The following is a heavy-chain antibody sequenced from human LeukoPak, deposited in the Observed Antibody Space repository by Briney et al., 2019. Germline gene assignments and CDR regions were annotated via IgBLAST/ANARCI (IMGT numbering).Heavy chain of an antibody. Sequence: ASVKVSCKASGYTLTSYFMHWVRQAPGQGLEWMGIINPNDGSTSYAPKFQGRVTMTRDTSTSTVFMELSSLRSEDTAVYYCARDRARFDYWGQGTLVTVSS. CDR1: GYTLTSYF. CDR2: INPNDGST. CDR3: ARDRARFDY. V-gene: IGHV1-46*03. D-gene: IGHD5-12*01. J-gene: IGHJ4*02.